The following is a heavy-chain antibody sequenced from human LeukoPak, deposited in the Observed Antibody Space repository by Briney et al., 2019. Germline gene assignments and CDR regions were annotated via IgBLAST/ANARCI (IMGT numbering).Heavy chain of an antibody. V-gene: IGHV3-30*03. Sequence: PGGSQRLSCAASGFNFGSYAMHWVRQAPGKGLEWVAFISFDGSGKYYADSVKGRFTISRDNSKNTLYLQMNSLRAEDTAVYYCARDREVGATLPDYWGQGTLVTVSS. CDR3: ARDREVGATLPDY. CDR2: ISFDGSGK. J-gene: IGHJ4*02. CDR1: GFNFGSYA. D-gene: IGHD1-26*01.